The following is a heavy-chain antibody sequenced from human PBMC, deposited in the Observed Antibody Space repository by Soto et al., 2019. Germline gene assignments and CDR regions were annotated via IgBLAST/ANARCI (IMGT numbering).Heavy chain of an antibody. J-gene: IGHJ4*02. CDR2: IWYDGSNK. Sequence: PGGSLRLSCAASGFTFSSYGMHWVRQAPGKGLEWVAVIWYDGSNKYYADSVKGRFTISRDNSKNTLYLQMNSLRAEDTAVYYCARDLSGYYYGSGSYHNWGQGTLVTVSS. CDR1: GFTFSSYG. CDR3: ARDLSGYYYGSGSYHN. V-gene: IGHV3-33*01. D-gene: IGHD3-10*01.